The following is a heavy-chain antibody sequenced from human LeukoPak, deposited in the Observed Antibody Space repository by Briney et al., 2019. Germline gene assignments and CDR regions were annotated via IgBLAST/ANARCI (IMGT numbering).Heavy chain of an antibody. Sequence: GASVKVSCKASGYTFTGYYMHWVRQAPGQGLEWTGWINPNSGGTNYAQKFQGRVTMTRDTSISTAYMELSRLRSDDTAVYYCARDAYSSSPFDYWGQGTLVTVSS. D-gene: IGHD6-6*01. V-gene: IGHV1-2*02. CDR2: INPNSGGT. J-gene: IGHJ4*02. CDR3: ARDAYSSSPFDY. CDR1: GYTFTGYY.